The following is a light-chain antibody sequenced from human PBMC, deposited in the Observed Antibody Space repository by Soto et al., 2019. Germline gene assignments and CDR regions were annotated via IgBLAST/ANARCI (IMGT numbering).Light chain of an antibody. V-gene: IGKV3-11*01. CDR1: QPISSH. Sequence: EIVLTQSPATLSLSPGERATLSCRASQPISSHLAWYQQRPGQAPRLLIFDASNRATAIPARFSASGSGTDFTLTISSLEPEDFAVYYDQQRANWPRTFGQGTKVEIK. J-gene: IGKJ1*01. CDR3: QQRANWPRT. CDR2: DAS.